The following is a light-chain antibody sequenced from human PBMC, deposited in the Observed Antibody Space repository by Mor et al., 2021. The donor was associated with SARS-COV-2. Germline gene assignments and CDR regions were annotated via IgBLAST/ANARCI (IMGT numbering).Light chain of an antibody. Sequence: YSSNNKNYLAWYQQKPGQPPKLLIYWASTRESGVPDRFSGSGSGTDFTLTISSLQAEDVAVYYCQQYYSTPWTFGQGTKVE. CDR2: WAS. J-gene: IGKJ1*01. V-gene: IGKV4-1*01. CDR3: QQYYSTPWT. CDR1: YSSNNKNY.